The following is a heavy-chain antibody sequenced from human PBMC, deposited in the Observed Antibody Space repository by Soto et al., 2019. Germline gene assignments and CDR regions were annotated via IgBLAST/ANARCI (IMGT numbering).Heavy chain of an antibody. V-gene: IGHV4-59*01. CDR2: IYYSGST. J-gene: IGHJ6*02. D-gene: IGHD1-26*01. CDR3: ARGDGSVTAGYYYYGMDV. CDR1: GGSISSYY. Sequence: PSETLSLTCTVSGGSISSYYWSWIRQPPGKGLEWIAYIYYSGSTNYNPSLKSRVTISVDTSKNQFSLKLSSVTAADTAVYYCARGDGSVTAGYYYYGMDVWGQGTTVTV.